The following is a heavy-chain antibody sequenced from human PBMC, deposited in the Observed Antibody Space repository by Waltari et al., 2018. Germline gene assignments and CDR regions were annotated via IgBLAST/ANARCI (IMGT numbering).Heavy chain of an antibody. CDR3: ASTTRITIFGVVIIEDYYYYYMDV. J-gene: IGHJ6*03. Sequence: QVQLVQSGAEVKKPGSSVKVSCKASGGTFSSYAISWVRQAPGPGLEWMGGIIPIFGTANYAQKFQGRVTITTDESTSTAYMELSSLRSEDTAVYYCASTTRITIFGVVIIEDYYYYYMDVWGKGTTVTVSS. CDR1: GGTFSSYA. V-gene: IGHV1-69*05. D-gene: IGHD3-3*01. CDR2: IIPIFGTA.